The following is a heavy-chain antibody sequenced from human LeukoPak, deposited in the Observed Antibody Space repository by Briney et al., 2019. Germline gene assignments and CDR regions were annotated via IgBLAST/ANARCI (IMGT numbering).Heavy chain of an antibody. J-gene: IGHJ4*02. CDR1: GGSISSSSYY. CDR2: IDYSGNT. CDR3: ARHKRFGVVILYYFDY. V-gene: IGHV4-39*01. Sequence: SETLSLTCTVSGGSISSSSYYWGWIRQPPGKGLEWIGSIDYSGNTYYNPSLKRRVTTSVDTSKNQFSLKLSSVTAADTAVYYCARHKRFGVVILYYFDYWGQGSLVTVSS. D-gene: IGHD3-3*01.